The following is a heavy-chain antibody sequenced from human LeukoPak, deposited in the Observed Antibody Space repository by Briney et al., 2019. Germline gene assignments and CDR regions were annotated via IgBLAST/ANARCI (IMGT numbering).Heavy chain of an antibody. Sequence: GXXLRLSCAASGFTFSTYGMHWVRQAPGKGLEWVTFIQHNGSNKYYEDSVKGRFTVSRDNSKNTLYLQMNSLRAEDTALYYCVPGDEIKYWGQGTLVTVSS. D-gene: IGHD2-21*02. CDR2: IQHNGSNK. V-gene: IGHV3-30*02. CDR1: GFTFSTYG. CDR3: VPGDEIKY. J-gene: IGHJ4*02.